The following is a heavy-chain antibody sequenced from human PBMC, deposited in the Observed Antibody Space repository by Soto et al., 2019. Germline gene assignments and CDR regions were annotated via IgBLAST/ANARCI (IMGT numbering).Heavy chain of an antibody. CDR2: VSTYNGNT. V-gene: IGHV1-18*01. CDR1: GYTLSSFG. J-gene: IGHJ4*02. CDR3: ARGKGSRYSTPLDY. Sequence: QVQLVQSGAEVKKPGTSVKVSCKASGYTLSSFGISWVRQAPGQGLEWMGWVSTYNGNTNDAQKFKDRVTLTMDTDTSTVYMELRSLTSDDTAMYFCARGKGSRYSTPLDYWGQGTLVTVSS. D-gene: IGHD5-18*01.